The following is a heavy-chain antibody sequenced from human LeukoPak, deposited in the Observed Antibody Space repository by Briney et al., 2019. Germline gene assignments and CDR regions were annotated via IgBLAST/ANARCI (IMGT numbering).Heavy chain of an antibody. J-gene: IGHJ4*02. D-gene: IGHD3-22*01. CDR1: GYTFTGQY. CDR3: ARSYSYDSSGYYGAK. CDR2: INPNSGGT. V-gene: IGHV1-2*02. Sequence: ASVKVSCKASGYTFTGQYIHWVRQAPGQGPEWRGWINPNSGGTNYAQKFQGRVTMTRDTSISTAYMEVSSLRSDDTAVYYCARSYSYDSSGYYGAKWGQGTLVTVSS.